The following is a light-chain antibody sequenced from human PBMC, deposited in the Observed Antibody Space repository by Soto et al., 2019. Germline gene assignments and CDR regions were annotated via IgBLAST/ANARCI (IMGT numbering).Light chain of an antibody. Sequence: EILLAQSPATRSFSPVERATLSSMASQSVSTYLAWFQQKPGQAPRLLIYDASTRATGIPARFSGSGSGTEFTLTISSLQSEDFAVYCCQQYGRSPPTFGQGTKVDIK. CDR2: DAS. CDR3: QQYGRSPPT. J-gene: IGKJ1*01. CDR1: QSVSTY. V-gene: IGKV3-11*01.